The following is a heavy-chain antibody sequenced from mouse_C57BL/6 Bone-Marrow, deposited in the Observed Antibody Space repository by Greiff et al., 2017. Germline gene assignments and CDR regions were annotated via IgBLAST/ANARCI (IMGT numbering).Heavy chain of an antibody. CDR2: IFPGSGST. D-gene: IGHD2-12*01. V-gene: IGHV1-55*01. Sequence: VQLQQSGAELVKPGASVKMSCKASGYTFTSYWITWVKPRPGQGLEWIGDIFPGSGSTNYNEKFKSKATLTVDTSSSTAYMQLSSLTSEDSAVYYCARGDYIAYWGQGTLVTVSA. CDR3: ARGDYIAY. CDR1: GYTFTSYW. J-gene: IGHJ3*01.